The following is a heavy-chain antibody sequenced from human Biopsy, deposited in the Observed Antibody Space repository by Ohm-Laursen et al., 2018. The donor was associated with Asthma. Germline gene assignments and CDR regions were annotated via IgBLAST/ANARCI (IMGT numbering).Heavy chain of an antibody. J-gene: IGHJ4*02. Sequence: GSLRLSCSATGFDLRDYTMNWVRQAPGKGLEWVASISSLSRYIYHATSLRGRFTISRDNAKRSLYLQMDSLRGDDTAVYYCSRDFTIGSGSPFHFWGRGTLFTVSS. CDR1: GFDLRDYT. D-gene: IGHD3-10*01. CDR2: ISSLSRYI. V-gene: IGHV3-21*01. CDR3: SRDFTIGSGSPFHF.